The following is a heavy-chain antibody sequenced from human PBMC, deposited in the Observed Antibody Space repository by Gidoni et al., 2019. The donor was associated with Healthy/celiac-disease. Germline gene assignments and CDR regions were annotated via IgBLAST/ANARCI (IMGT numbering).Heavy chain of an antibody. CDR3: ARYSSGNRYFDY. D-gene: IGHD3-10*01. CDR1: GGSISSYY. V-gene: IGHV4-59*01. Sequence: QVQLQESGPGLVKPSETLSLTFTVSGGSISSYYWSWIRQPPGKGLEWIGYIYYSGSNKYNPSLKSRVTISVDTSKNQFSLKLSSVTAAETAVYYCARYSSGNRYFDYWGQGTLVTVSS. J-gene: IGHJ4*02. CDR2: IYYSGSN.